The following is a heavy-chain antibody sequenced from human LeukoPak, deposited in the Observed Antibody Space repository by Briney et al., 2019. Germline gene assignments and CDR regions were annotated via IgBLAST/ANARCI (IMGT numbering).Heavy chain of an antibody. Sequence: GGSLRLSCAASGFTFSSYAMSWVRQAPGKGLEWVSVISGSGGSTYYADSVKGRFTISRDNSKNTLYLQMNSLRAEDAAVYYCAKDPVTGAVAGPLDYWGQGTLVTVSS. CDR1: GFTFSSYA. V-gene: IGHV3-23*01. CDR2: ISGSGGST. J-gene: IGHJ4*02. CDR3: AKDPVTGAVAGPLDY. D-gene: IGHD6-19*01.